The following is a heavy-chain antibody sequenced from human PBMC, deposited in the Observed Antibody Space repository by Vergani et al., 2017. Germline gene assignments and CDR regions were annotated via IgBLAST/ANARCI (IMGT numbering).Heavy chain of an antibody. J-gene: IGHJ3*01. Sequence: QVQLQESGPGLVKPSPTLSLTCAVYGGSLSGYYWSWIRLAPGKGLEWIGEINHSGTINYNPTLKSPFNVSIDTSRDHFSLKLRSVSAADTAVYFCARRAERWETLLRDDFDVWGQGTFVTVSP. CDR3: ARRAERWETLLRDDFDV. CDR2: INHSGTI. CDR1: GGSLSGYY. D-gene: IGHD1-26*01. V-gene: IGHV4-34*09.